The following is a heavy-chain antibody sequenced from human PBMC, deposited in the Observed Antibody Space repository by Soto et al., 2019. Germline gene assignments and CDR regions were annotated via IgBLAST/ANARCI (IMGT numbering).Heavy chain of an antibody. CDR2: ISGSGGST. J-gene: IGHJ2*01. Sequence: GGSLRLSCAASGFTFSSYAMSWVRQAPGKGLEWVSAISGSGGSTYYADSVKGRFTISRANSKNTLYLQMNSLRAEATAVYYCAKTPPPYIVVVTAYWYFDLWGRGTLVTVSS. CDR3: AKTPPPYIVVVTAYWYFDL. D-gene: IGHD2-21*02. CDR1: GFTFSSYA. V-gene: IGHV3-23*01.